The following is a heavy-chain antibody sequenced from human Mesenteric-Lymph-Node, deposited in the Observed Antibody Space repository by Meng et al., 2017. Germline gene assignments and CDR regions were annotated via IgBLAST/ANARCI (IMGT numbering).Heavy chain of an antibody. CDR3: ARDRYDSSGYTDY. Sequence: ASVKVSCKASGYTFTGYYMHWVRQAPGQGLEWMGWINPNSGGTNYAQKFQGRVTMTRDTSISTAYMELSRLRSEDTAVYYCARDRYDSSGYTDYWGQGTLVTVSS. V-gene: IGHV1-2*02. CDR2: INPNSGGT. D-gene: IGHD3-22*01. CDR1: GYTFTGYY. J-gene: IGHJ4*02.